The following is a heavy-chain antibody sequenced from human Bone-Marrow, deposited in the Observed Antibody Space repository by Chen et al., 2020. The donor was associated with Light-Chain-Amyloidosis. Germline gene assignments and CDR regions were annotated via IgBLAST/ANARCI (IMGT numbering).Heavy chain of an antibody. CDR1: GFAFRTSW. Sequence: DVQLLESGGGLVQPGGSLRLSCAASGFAFRTSWMHWARQAPGKGLGWDSRINPDGTRVDYADSVRGRFTISRDDAKSTVYLQMNSLRAEDTAVYYCSREFTGYDDYWGQGTLVTVSS. D-gene: IGHD5-12*01. J-gene: IGHJ4*02. V-gene: IGHV3-74*01. CDR2: INPDGTRV. CDR3: SREFTGYDDY.